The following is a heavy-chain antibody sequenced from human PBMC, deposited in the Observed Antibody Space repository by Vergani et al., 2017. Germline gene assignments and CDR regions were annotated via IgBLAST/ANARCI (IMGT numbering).Heavy chain of an antibody. J-gene: IGHJ4*02. V-gene: IGHV4-39*01. CDR1: GGSISSSSYY. CDR2: IYYSGST. D-gene: IGHD6-19*01. CDR3: AGIGGSGWVFDY. Sequence: QLQLQESGPGLVKPSETLSLTCTVSGGSISSSSYYWGWIRQPPGKGLEWIGSIYYSGSTYYNPSLKSRVPISVDTSKNQFSLKLSSVTAADTPVYYCAGIGGSGWVFDYWGQGTLVTVSS.